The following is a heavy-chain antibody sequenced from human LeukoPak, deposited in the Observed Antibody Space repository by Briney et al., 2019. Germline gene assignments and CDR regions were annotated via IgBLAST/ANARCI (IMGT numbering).Heavy chain of an antibody. CDR1: GVTFSNAW. CDR3: TTVVGHSSSWYGDY. Sequence: GGSLRLSCAASGVTFSNAWMSWVRQAPGKGLEWVGRMKSKTDGGTTDYAAPVKGRFTISRDDSKNTLCLQMNSLKTEDTAVYYSTTVVGHSSSWYGDYWGQGTLVTVSS. D-gene: IGHD6-13*01. V-gene: IGHV3-15*01. J-gene: IGHJ4*02. CDR2: MKSKTDGGTT.